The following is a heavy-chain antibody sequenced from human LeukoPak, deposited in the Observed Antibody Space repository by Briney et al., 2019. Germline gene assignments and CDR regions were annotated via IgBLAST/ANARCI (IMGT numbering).Heavy chain of an antibody. CDR1: EFTFSNYE. J-gene: IGHJ6*02. CDR3: ARARAVARDYYFYGMDV. D-gene: IGHD6-19*01. Sequence: GGSLRLSCAASEFTFSNYEMNWVRQAPGKGLEWISYISSSGSTMYHADSVKGRFTTSRDNAKNSLYLQMNSLRAEDTAVYYCARARAVARDYYFYGMDVWGQGTTVTVSS. V-gene: IGHV3-48*03. CDR2: ISSSGSTM.